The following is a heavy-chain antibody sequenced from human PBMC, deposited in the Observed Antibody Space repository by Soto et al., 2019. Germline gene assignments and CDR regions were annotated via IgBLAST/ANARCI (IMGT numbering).Heavy chain of an antibody. CDR1: GGSISSYY. CDR3: ARPIYYDSSGHWFDP. CDR2: IYYSGST. D-gene: IGHD3-22*01. V-gene: IGHV4-59*01. J-gene: IGHJ5*02. Sequence: PSETLSLTCTVSGGSISSYYWSWIRQPPGKGLEWIGYIYYSGSTNYNPSLKSRVTISVDTSKNQFSLKLSSVTAADTAVYYCARPIYYDSSGHWFDPWGQGNLVTVSS.